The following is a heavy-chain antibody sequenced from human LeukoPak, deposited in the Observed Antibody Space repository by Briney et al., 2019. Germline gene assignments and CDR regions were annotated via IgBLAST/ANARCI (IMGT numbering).Heavy chain of an antibody. J-gene: IGHJ4*02. CDR1: GSSISSYY. D-gene: IGHD4-17*01. V-gene: IGHV4-59*01. CDR3: ARVGHDYGDYVDY. CDR2: VYYSGST. Sequence: PSETLSLTCTVAGSSISSYYWSWIRQPPGKGPEWIGYVYYSGSTHYNPSLKSRVTISLDTSKNQFSLKLSSVTAADTAVYYCARVGHDYGDYVDYWGQGTLVTVSS.